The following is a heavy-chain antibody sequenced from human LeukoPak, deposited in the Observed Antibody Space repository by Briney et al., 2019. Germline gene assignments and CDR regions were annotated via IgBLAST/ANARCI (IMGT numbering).Heavy chain of an antibody. D-gene: IGHD5-24*01. V-gene: IGHV1-2*02. CDR2: INPNSGGT. J-gene: IGHJ3*02. CDR3: ARRWGVWATRTNLYDAFDI. CDR1: GYTFTGYY. Sequence: ASVKVSCKASGYTFTGYYMHWVRQAPGQGLEWMGWINPNSGGTNYAQKFQGRVTMTRDTSISTAYMELGRLRSDDTAVYSCARRWGVWATRTNLYDAFDIWGQGTMVTVSS.